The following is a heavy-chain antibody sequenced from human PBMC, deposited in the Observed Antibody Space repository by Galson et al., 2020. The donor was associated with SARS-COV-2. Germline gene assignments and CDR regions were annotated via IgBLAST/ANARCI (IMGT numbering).Heavy chain of an antibody. CDR3: ARDAATPTNYDGMDV. V-gene: IGHV3-33*01. Sequence: GGSLRLSCAASGFTFSSYGMHWVRQAPGKGLEWVAVIWYDGSTKYYADSVKGRFTISRDNSKNTLYLQMNSLRAEDTAVYYCARDAATPTNYDGMDVWGQGTTVSVSS. CDR1: GFTFSSYG. CDR2: IWYDGSTK. J-gene: IGHJ6*02. D-gene: IGHD2-2*01.